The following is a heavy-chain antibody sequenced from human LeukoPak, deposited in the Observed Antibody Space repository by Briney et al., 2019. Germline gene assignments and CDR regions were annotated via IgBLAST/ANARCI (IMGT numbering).Heavy chain of an antibody. CDR1: GCTFSSYA. CDR3: AKYYYDSSGTLDY. Sequence: PGGSLRLSCAASGCTFSSYAMSWVRQAPGKGLEWVSAISGSGGSTYYADSVKGRFTIFRDNSKNTLYLQMNSLRAEDTAVYYCAKYYYDSSGTLDYWGQGTLVTVSS. D-gene: IGHD3-22*01. J-gene: IGHJ4*02. V-gene: IGHV3-23*01. CDR2: ISGSGGST.